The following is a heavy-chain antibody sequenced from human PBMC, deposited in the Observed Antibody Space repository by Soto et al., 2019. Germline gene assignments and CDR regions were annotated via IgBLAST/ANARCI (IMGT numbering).Heavy chain of an antibody. CDR2: ISYDGSNK. CDR3: ASPPPTSGYSQVYYYYGMDV. CDR1: GFTFSSYA. Sequence: QVQLVESGGGVVQPGRSLRLSCAASGFTFSSYAMHWVRQAPGKGLEWVAVISYDGSNKYYADSVKGRFTISRDNSKNTLYLQMNSLRAEDTAVYYCASPPPTSGYSQVYYYYGMDVWGQGTTVTVSS. V-gene: IGHV3-30-3*01. D-gene: IGHD3-22*01. J-gene: IGHJ6*02.